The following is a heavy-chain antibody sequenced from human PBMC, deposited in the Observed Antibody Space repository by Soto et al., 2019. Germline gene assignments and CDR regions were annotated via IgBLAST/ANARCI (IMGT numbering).Heavy chain of an antibody. J-gene: IGHJ6*02. V-gene: IGHV3-30-3*01. Sequence: QVQLVESGGGVVQPGRSLRLSCAASGFTFSSYAMHWVRQAPGKGLEWVAVISYDGSNKYYADSVKGRFTISRDNSKNTLYLQMNSLRAEDTAVYYCAGGDYVENYFYYGMDVWGQGTTVTVS. CDR2: ISYDGSNK. D-gene: IGHD4-17*01. CDR3: AGGDYVENYFYYGMDV. CDR1: GFTFSSYA.